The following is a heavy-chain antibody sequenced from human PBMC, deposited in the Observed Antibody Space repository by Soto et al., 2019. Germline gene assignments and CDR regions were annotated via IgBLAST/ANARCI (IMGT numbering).Heavy chain of an antibody. J-gene: IGHJ4*02. CDR3: ARGFSSYSEH. D-gene: IGHD6-13*01. CDR2: MNPNTGNT. Sequence: QVLLVQSGAEVKKPGASVKVSCEASGYTFVDYDINWVRQAAGQGLEWMGWMNPNTGNTAYAQKFQGRLTLTRDTSINTAYMELKGLTADDTATYYCARGFSSYSEHWAQGTHVTVSS. V-gene: IGHV1-8*01. CDR1: GYTFVDYD.